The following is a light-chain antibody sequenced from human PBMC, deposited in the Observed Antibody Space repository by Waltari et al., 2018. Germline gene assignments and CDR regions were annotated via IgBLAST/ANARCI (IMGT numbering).Light chain of an antibody. Sequence: SYELTQPPSVSVAPGQTARLTCDVAKLGSQNVHWYQHKPGQAPVLVVYDDGDRPSGIPERFSGSNSGNTAALTISRVDAGDEAEYYCQVWDSGSNHYVFGTVTKVTVL. CDR1: KLGSQN. J-gene: IGLJ1*01. CDR3: QVWDSGSNHYV. V-gene: IGLV3-21*02. CDR2: DDG.